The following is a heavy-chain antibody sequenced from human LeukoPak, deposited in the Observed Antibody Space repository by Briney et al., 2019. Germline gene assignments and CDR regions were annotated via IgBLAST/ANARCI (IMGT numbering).Heavy chain of an antibody. CDR3: AKDQAGSSRPYGMDV. CDR2: ISSSSSTI. D-gene: IGHD6-13*01. CDR1: GFTFSSYS. V-gene: IGHV3-48*01. J-gene: IGHJ6*02. Sequence: GGSLRLSCAASGFTFSSYSMNWVRQAPGKGLEWVSYISSSSSTIYYADSVKGRFTISRDNSKNTLYLQMNSLRAEDTAVYYCAKDQAGSSRPYGMDVWGQGTTVTVSS.